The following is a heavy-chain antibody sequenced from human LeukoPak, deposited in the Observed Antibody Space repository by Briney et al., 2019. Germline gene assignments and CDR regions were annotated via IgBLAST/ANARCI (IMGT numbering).Heavy chain of an antibody. V-gene: IGHV4-39*07. Sequence: SETLSLTCTVSGDSIGSSTYYWAWIRQPPGEGLEWIGSIYYTGRTHYIPSLKSRVTISLDSSKNQFSLKMSSVTAADTAVYYCARDPQWGNDILGWFDPWGQGTLVTVSS. CDR2: IYYTGRT. J-gene: IGHJ5*02. D-gene: IGHD2-8*01. CDR1: GDSIGSSTYY. CDR3: ARDPQWGNDILGWFDP.